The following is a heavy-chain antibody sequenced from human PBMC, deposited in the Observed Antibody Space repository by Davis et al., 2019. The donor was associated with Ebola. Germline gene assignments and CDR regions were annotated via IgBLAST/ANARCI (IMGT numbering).Heavy chain of an antibody. CDR2: IDPSDSYT. CDR3: ARTEGEYCGGDCYWFDP. V-gene: IGHV5-10-1*01. J-gene: IGHJ5*02. D-gene: IGHD2-21*02. Sequence: KVSCKGSGYSFTSYWISWVRQMPGKGLEWMGRIDPSDSYTNYSPSFQGHVTISADKSISTAYLQWSSLKASDTAMYYCARTEGEYCGGDCYWFDPWGQGTLVTVSS. CDR1: GYSFTSYW.